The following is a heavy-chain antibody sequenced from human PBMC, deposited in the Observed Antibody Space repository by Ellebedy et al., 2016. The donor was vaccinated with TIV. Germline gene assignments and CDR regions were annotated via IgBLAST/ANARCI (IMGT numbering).Heavy chain of an antibody. Sequence: AASVKVSCKASGYTLTNYGISWVRQAPGQGLEWMGWISGYNGGTNYAQQFQGRLTLTTDTSTSTAYMELRSLTSDDTAVYFCARTAAAGTALGDYWGQGTLVTVSS. V-gene: IGHV1-18*01. CDR2: ISGYNGGT. CDR1: GYTLTNYG. J-gene: IGHJ4*02. D-gene: IGHD6-13*01. CDR3: ARTAAAGTALGDY.